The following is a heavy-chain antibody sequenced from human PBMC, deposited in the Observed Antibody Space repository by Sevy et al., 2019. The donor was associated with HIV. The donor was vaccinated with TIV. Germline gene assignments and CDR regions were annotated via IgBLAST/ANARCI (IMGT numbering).Heavy chain of an antibody. CDR3: ARDGDIVVVPAAIIDY. D-gene: IGHD2-2*01. CDR1: GFTFSSYW. Sequence: GGSLRLSCAASGFTFSSYWMSWVRQAPGKGLEWVANIKQDGSEKYYVDSVKGRFTISGDNAKNSLYLQMNSLRAEDTAVYYCARDGDIVVVPAAIIDYWGQGTLVTVSS. CDR2: IKQDGSEK. V-gene: IGHV3-7*01. J-gene: IGHJ4*02.